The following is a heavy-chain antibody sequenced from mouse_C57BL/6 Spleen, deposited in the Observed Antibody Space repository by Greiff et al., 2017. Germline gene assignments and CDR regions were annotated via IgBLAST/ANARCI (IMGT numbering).Heavy chain of an antibody. CDR2: FHPYNDDT. V-gene: IGHV1-47*01. CDR3: ARSSDFLDWFDY. CDR1: GYTFTSYP. D-gene: IGHD1-1*01. Sequence: QVHVQQSGAELVKPGASVKMSCKASGYTFTSYPIEWVKQNHGKSLEWIGNFHPYNDDTNYNEKFKGKATLPVEQSSTTAYLEISRLTSDDSAVYYCARSSDFLDWFDYWGQGTTLTVSS. J-gene: IGHJ2*01.